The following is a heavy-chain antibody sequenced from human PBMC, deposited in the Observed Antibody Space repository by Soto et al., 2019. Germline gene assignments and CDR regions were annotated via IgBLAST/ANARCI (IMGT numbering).Heavy chain of an antibody. J-gene: IGHJ4*02. CDR3: ARDGDYGDYDY. Sequence: GGALRLSRAASGFTLRSYWMHWGRQAPGKGLVWVSRINSDGSSTSYADSVKGRFTISRDNAKNTLYLQMNSLRAEDTAVYYCARDGDYGDYDYWGQGTLVTVSS. D-gene: IGHD4-17*01. CDR2: INSDGSST. V-gene: IGHV3-74*01. CDR1: GFTLRSYW.